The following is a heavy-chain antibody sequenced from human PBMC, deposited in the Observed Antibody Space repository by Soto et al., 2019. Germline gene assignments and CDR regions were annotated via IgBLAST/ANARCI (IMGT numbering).Heavy chain of an antibody. Sequence: PGGSLRLSCAASAFIFIRYAMSWVLQAPRKGLEWVSAISGSGGSTYYADSVKGRFTISRDNSKNTLYLQMNSLRAEDTAVYYCAKENDFWSGFDYWGQGTLVTVSS. CDR1: AFIFIRYA. D-gene: IGHD3-3*01. J-gene: IGHJ4*01. CDR3: AKENDFWSGFDY. V-gene: IGHV3-23*01. CDR2: ISGSGGST.